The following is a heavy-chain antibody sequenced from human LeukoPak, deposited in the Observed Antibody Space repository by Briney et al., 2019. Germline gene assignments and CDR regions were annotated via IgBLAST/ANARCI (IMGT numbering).Heavy chain of an antibody. Sequence: GGSLRLSCAASEFTVSSNYMNWVRQAPGKGLEWVSVIYSGGSTYYADSVKGRFTISRDNSKNTLYLQMNSLRAEDTAVYYCAGGARRQQPFDYWGQGTLVTGSS. CDR3: AGGARRQQPFDY. D-gene: IGHD6-13*01. CDR2: IYSGGST. CDR1: EFTVSSNY. V-gene: IGHV3-66*01. J-gene: IGHJ4*02.